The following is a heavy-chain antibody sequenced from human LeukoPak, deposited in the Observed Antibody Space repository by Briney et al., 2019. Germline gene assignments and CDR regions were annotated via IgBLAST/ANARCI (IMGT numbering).Heavy chain of an antibody. CDR3: AKGRYYYDGSGYSLDY. CDR2: MSGSGVST. J-gene: IGHJ4*02. Sequence: GGSLRLSCAASGFTFNTYAMSWVRQARRKGLEWVSGMSGSGVSTYYADSVKGRFTISRDNSKNTLYVQMISLRAEDTALYYCAKGRYYYDGSGYSLDYWGQGTLVTVSS. CDR1: GFTFNTYA. D-gene: IGHD3-22*01. V-gene: IGHV3-23*01.